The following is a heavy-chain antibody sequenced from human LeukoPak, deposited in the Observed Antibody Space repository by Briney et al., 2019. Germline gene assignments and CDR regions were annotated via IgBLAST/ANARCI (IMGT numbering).Heavy chain of an antibody. CDR3: ARDNTGVVIPAAITGGLDY. V-gene: IGHV3-7*01. CDR2: IKQDGSEK. CDR1: GFTFSSYW. Sequence: PGGSLRLSCAASGFTFSSYWMSWVRQAPGKGLEWVANIKQDGSEKYYVDSVKGRFTISRDNAKNSLYLQMSSLRAEDTAVHYCARDNTGVVIPAAITGGLDYWGQGTLVTVSS. J-gene: IGHJ4*02. D-gene: IGHD2-2*01.